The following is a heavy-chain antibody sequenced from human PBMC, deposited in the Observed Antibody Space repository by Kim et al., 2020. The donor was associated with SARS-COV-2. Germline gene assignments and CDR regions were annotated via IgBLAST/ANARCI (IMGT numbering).Heavy chain of an antibody. CDR3: AVGFGELSEDSALRY. D-gene: IGHD3-16*02. V-gene: IGHV3-9*01. Sequence: GGSLRLSCEASGLSFDDHGMHWVRQGPGKGLEWVSGINWNGGTRGYADSVKGRFTISRDNAKNSLYLQMNTLRPEDTAFYYCAVGFGELSEDSALRYWGQGTLVTVSS. CDR2: INWNGGTR. J-gene: IGHJ4*02. CDR1: GLSFDDHG.